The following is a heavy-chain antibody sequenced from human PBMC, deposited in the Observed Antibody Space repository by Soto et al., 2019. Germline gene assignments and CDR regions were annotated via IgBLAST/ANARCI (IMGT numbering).Heavy chain of an antibody. J-gene: IGHJ6*02. Sequence: GGSLRLSCAASGFTFSNYWMHWVRQAPGKGLVWVSRMNSDGSSTNYADSVKGRFTISRDNAKNTLYLQMNSLRAEDTAVYNCARGDYYYGMDVWGQGTTVTSP. CDR2: MNSDGSST. CDR1: GFTFSNYW. CDR3: ARGDYYYGMDV. V-gene: IGHV3-74*01.